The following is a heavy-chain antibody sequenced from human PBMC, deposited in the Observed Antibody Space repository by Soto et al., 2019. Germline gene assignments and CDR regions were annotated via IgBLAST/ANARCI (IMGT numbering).Heavy chain of an antibody. CDR3: AREPTEVIYYYYGMDV. Sequence: ASVTVSCKASRYTFSSYYMHWVRQAPGQGLEWMGIINPSGGSTSYAQKFQGRVTMTRDTSTSTVYMELSSLRSEDTHVYYCAREPTEVIYYYYGMDVWGQGTTVTVSS. V-gene: IGHV1-46*01. J-gene: IGHJ6*02. CDR2: INPSGGST. D-gene: IGHD2-21*01. CDR1: RYTFSSYY.